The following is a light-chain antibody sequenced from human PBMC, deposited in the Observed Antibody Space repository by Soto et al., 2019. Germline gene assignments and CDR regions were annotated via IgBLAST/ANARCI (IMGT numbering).Light chain of an antibody. Sequence: EIVLTQSPATLSLPPGERATLSCRASRSVSSYLAGYPQKAGQAPRLLIYEAFNRATGIPARFSGSGAGTDFTLAINSRKPEDFALDSFQHRTYLLWTFGHGTHVEIE. CDR2: EAF. CDR1: RSVSSY. J-gene: IGKJ1*01. CDR3: QHRTYLLWT. V-gene: IGKV3-11*01.